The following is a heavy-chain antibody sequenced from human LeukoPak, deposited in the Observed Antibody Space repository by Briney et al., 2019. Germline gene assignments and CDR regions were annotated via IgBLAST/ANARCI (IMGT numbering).Heavy chain of an antibody. J-gene: IGHJ4*02. CDR3: ARRAGAYSHPYDY. CDR2: ISTSSTYI. V-gene: IGHV3-11*03. Sequence: GGSLRLSCVASGFTFSDNSMTWIRQAPGKGLEWVSSISTSSTYIYYADSVKGRFTISRDNAKNSLYLQMNSLRAEDTAVYYCARRAGAYSHPYDYWGQGTLVTVSS. D-gene: IGHD4/OR15-4a*01. CDR1: GFTFSDNS.